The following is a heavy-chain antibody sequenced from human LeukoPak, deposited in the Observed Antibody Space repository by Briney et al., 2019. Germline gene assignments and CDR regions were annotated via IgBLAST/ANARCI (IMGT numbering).Heavy chain of an antibody. D-gene: IGHD3-9*01. Sequence: GASVKVSCKASGGTFSSYAISWVRQAPGQGLEWMGRIIPILGIANYAQKFQGRVTITADKSTSTAYMELSSLRSEDTAVYYCARESYDILAGNYYYYYYGMDVWGQGTTVTVSS. V-gene: IGHV1-69*04. J-gene: IGHJ6*02. CDR1: GGTFSSYA. CDR3: ARESYDILAGNYYYYYYGMDV. CDR2: IIPILGIA.